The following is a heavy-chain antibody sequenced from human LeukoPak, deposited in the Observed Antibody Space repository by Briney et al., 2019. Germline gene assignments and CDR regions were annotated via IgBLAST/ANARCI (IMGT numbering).Heavy chain of an antibody. Sequence: SVKVSCKASGGTFSSYAISWVRQAPGQGLEWMGRIIPIFGTANYAQKFQGRVTITTDESTSTAYMELSILRSEDTAVYYCASPLTTVTTGYFQHWGQGTLVTVSS. CDR3: ASPLTTVTTGYFQH. V-gene: IGHV1-69*05. CDR1: GGTFSSYA. J-gene: IGHJ1*01. CDR2: IIPIFGTA. D-gene: IGHD4-17*01.